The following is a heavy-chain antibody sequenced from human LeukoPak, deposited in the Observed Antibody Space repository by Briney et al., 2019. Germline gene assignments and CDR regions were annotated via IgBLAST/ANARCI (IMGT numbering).Heavy chain of an antibody. J-gene: IGHJ4*02. CDR1: GFTFSSYE. V-gene: IGHV3-48*03. Sequence: GGSLRLSCAASGFTFSSYEMNWVRQAPGKGLERVSYISSSGSTIYYADSVKGRFTISRDNAKNSLYLQMNSLRAEDTAVYYCAGMPGFGELSLDYWGQGTLVTVSS. D-gene: IGHD3-10*01. CDR3: AGMPGFGELSLDY. CDR2: ISSSGSTI.